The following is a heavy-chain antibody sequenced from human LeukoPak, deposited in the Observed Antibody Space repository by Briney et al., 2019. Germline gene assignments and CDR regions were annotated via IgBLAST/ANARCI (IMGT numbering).Heavy chain of an antibody. V-gene: IGHV1-69*13. D-gene: IGHD6-13*01. CDR1: GYTFTSYG. J-gene: IGHJ5*02. CDR2: IIPIFGTA. Sequence: SVKVSCKASGYTFTSYGISWVRQAPGQGLEWMGWIIPIFGTANYAQKFQGRVTITADESTSTAYMELSSLRSEDTAVYYCARDRIAAAGINWFDPWGQGTLVTVSS. CDR3: ARDRIAAAGINWFDP.